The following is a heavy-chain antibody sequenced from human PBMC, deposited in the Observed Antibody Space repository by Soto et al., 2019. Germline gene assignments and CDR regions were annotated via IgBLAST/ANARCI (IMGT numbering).Heavy chain of an antibody. J-gene: IGHJ4*02. D-gene: IGHD1-1*01. CDR3: ARSPRHAYKLEIDY. CDR1: GYTFTGYY. V-gene: IGHV1-2*04. Sequence: ASVKVSCKASGYTFTGYYKHWVRQAPGQGLEWMGWIHPNRGGTHYAQNFQGWVTMTRDTSISPAYMELSRLRSDGTAVYYCARSPRHAYKLEIDYWGQGTLVTVSS. CDR2: IHPNRGGT.